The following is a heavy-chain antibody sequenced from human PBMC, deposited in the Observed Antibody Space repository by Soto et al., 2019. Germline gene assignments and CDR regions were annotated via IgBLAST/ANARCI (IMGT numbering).Heavy chain of an antibody. Sequence: SETLSLTCTVSGGSISSSSYYWGWIRQPPGKGLEWIGSIYYSGSTYYNPSLKSRVTISVDTSKNQFSLKLSSVTAADTAVYYCAILVRAAGNYGTDVLRQATPVT. CDR1: GGSISSSSYY. CDR2: IYYSGST. CDR3: AILVRAAGNYGTDV. V-gene: IGHV4-39*01. J-gene: IGHJ6*02. D-gene: IGHD6-13*01.